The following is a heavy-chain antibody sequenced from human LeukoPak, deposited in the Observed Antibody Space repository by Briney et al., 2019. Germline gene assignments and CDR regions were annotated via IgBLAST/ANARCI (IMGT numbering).Heavy chain of an antibody. J-gene: IGHJ4*02. Sequence: SETLSLTCSVSGGSISSLYWSWLRQPPGKGLEWIGYIYYTGSTNYNPSLKSRVTMFVDMSKNQFSLRLSSVTAADTAVYYCARARGYYDSAAFDYWGQGTLVTVSS. CDR3: ARARGYYDSAAFDY. D-gene: IGHD3-22*01. CDR1: GGSISSLY. CDR2: IYYTGST. V-gene: IGHV4-59*08.